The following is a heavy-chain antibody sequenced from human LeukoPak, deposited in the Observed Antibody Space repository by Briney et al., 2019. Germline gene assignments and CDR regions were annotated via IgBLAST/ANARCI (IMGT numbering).Heavy chain of an antibody. Sequence: SETLSLTCTVSGGSISGYYWSWIPQPPGKGLEWFAYIYYNGANNYNPSLKSRVTISVDTSKNQFSLKLTSVTAADTAVYYCARRRCSRTNCYSSLDYWGQGTPVTVS. CDR1: GGSISGYY. CDR3: ARRRCSRTNCYSSLDY. V-gene: IGHV4-59*08. D-gene: IGHD2-2*01. J-gene: IGHJ4*02. CDR2: IYYNGAN.